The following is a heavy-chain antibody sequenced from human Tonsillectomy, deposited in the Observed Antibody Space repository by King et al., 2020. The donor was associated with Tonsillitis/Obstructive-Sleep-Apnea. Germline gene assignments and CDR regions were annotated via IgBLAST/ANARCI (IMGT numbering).Heavy chain of an antibody. J-gene: IGHJ4*02. D-gene: IGHD1-20*01. Sequence: VQLQQWGAGLLKPSETLSLTCAVYGESFSGHYWSWIRQPPGKGLEWIGEINYSGSTNYNPPLKSRVTITVDTSKNQFSRNLNSMTAADMAVYYCARRHSVTVVPVDHWGQGTLVTVSS. CDR3: ARRHSVTVVPVDH. V-gene: IGHV4-34*01. CDR1: GESFSGHY. CDR2: INYSGST.